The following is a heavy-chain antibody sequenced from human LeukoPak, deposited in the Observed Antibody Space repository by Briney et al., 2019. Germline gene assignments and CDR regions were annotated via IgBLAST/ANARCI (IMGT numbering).Heavy chain of an antibody. Sequence: GGSLRLSCAASGFTFSSYAMHWVRQAPGKGLEWVAVISYDGSNKYYADSVKGRFTISRDNSKNTLYLRMNSLRAEDTAVYYCARAYSSGWIDYWGQGTLVTVSS. CDR2: ISYDGSNK. V-gene: IGHV3-30-3*01. D-gene: IGHD6-19*01. J-gene: IGHJ4*02. CDR3: ARAYSSGWIDY. CDR1: GFTFSSYA.